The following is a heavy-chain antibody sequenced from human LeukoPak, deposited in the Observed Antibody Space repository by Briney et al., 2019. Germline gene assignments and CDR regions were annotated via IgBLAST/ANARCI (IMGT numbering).Heavy chain of an antibody. CDR1: GFSFSSYE. CDR3: ASRYYGVDY. CDR2: ISSSGSGK. D-gene: IGHD4-17*01. Sequence: PGGSLRLSCAASGFSFSSYEMTWVRQAPGKGLEWVSFISSSGSGKNYADSVKGRFTISRDNAKNSLYLQMNSLRADDTAVYYCASRYYGVDYWGQGTLVTVSS. J-gene: IGHJ4*02. V-gene: IGHV3-48*03.